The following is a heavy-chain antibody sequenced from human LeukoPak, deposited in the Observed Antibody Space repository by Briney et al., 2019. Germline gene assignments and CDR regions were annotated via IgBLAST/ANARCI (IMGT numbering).Heavy chain of an antibody. CDR3: WMMGANTRDAEDY. J-gene: IGHJ4*02. CDR2: ISYDGNNK. V-gene: IGHV3-30*03. Sequence: GGSLRLSCAASGFTFSSYGMHWVRQAPGKGLEWVAVISYDGNNKYYADSVKGRFTISRDNSKNTLYLQMNSLRAEDTAVYYCWMMGANTRDAEDYWGQGTLVTVSS. D-gene: IGHD1-26*01. CDR1: GFTFSSYG.